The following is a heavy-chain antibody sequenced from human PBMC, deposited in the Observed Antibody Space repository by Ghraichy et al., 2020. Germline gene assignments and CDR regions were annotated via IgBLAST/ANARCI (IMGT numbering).Heavy chain of an antibody. J-gene: IGHJ2*01. D-gene: IGHD2-21*02. CDR3: ARVGDCGGDCPYWYFDL. Sequence: SETLSPTCTVSGGSISSYYWSWIRQPPGKGLEWIGYIYYSGSTNYNPSLKSRVTISVDTSKNQFSLKLSSVTAADTAVYYCARVGDCGGDCPYWYFDLWGRGTLVTVSS. CDR1: GGSISSYY. CDR2: IYYSGST. V-gene: IGHV4-59*08.